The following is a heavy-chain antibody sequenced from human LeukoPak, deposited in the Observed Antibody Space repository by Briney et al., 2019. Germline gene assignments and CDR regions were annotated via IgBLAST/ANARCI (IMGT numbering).Heavy chain of an antibody. CDR2: ISGSGGST. CDR3: AKDGGEYQLLPFDY. Sequence: GGSLRLSCAASGFTFSSYAMSWVRQAPGKGLEWVSVISGSGGSTYYADSVKGRFTISRDNSKNTLYLQMNSLRAEDTAVYYCAKDGGEYQLLPFDYWGQGTLVTVSS. J-gene: IGHJ4*02. V-gene: IGHV3-23*01. CDR1: GFTFSSYA. D-gene: IGHD2-2*01.